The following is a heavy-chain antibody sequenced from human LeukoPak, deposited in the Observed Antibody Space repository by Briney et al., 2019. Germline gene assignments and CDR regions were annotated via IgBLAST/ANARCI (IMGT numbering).Heavy chain of an antibody. V-gene: IGHV3-21*01. CDR3: AKAGEKQYSSSWFDY. Sequence: PGGSLRLSCAASRFTFSTYSMNWVRQAPGKGLEWVSSISSGSSYIYYADSVKGRFTISRDNAKNTLYLQMNILRAEDTAVYYCAKAGEKQYSSSWFDYWGQGTLVTVSS. J-gene: IGHJ4*02. CDR2: ISSGSSYI. D-gene: IGHD6-13*01. CDR1: RFTFSTYS.